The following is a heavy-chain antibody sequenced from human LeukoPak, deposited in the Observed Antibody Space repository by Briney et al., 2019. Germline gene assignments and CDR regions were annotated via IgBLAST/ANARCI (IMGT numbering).Heavy chain of an antibody. CDR1: GFTFSDYY. D-gene: IGHD1-26*01. J-gene: IGHJ4*02. CDR2: ISSSGSTI. V-gene: IGHV3-11*01. Sequence: GGSLRLSCAASGFTFSDYYMSWIRQAPGKGLEWVSYISSSGSTIYYADSVKGRFTISRDNAKNSLYLQMNSLRAEDTAVYYCARRPEYSGSYYGPPDYWGQGTLVTVSS. CDR3: ARRPEYSGSYYGPPDY.